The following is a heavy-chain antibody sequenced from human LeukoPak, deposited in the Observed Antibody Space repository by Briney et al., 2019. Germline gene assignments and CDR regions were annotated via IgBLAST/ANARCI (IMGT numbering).Heavy chain of an antibody. D-gene: IGHD2-15*01. CDR3: ARAPRCSGGSCPTYYFDY. Sequence: GGSLRLSCAASGFTFSSYWMHWVRQAPGKGLVWVSRINSDGSSTSYADSVKGRFTISRDNAKNTLYLQMNSLRAEDTAVYHCARAPRCSGGSCPTYYFDYWGQGTLVTVSS. J-gene: IGHJ4*02. CDR1: GFTFSSYW. CDR2: INSDGSST. V-gene: IGHV3-74*01.